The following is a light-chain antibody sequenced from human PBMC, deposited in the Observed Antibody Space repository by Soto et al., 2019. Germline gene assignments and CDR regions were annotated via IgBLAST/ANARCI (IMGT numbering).Light chain of an antibody. Sequence: DNQMTQSPSSLSASVGDRVTITCRESQSISNSLNWYLQKPGKVTKLLIYAASSLQSGVPSRFSGNGSGTDFTLTSSSLQPEDFATSYCQPSYSTPYTFGQGTKLEIK. CDR1: QSISNS. J-gene: IGKJ2*01. V-gene: IGKV1-39*01. CDR2: AAS. CDR3: QPSYSTPYT.